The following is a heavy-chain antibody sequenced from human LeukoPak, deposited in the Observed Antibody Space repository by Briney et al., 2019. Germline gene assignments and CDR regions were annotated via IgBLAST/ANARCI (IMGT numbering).Heavy chain of an antibody. D-gene: IGHD3-10*01. V-gene: IGHV4-30-2*01. CDR1: GGSISSGDFP. Sequence: SETLSLTCAVFGGSISSGDFPWSWIRQPPGKGLEWIGYIFHTGHTSYNPSLKSRVTISVDMSKNQLSLRLTSVTAADTAVYYCARGFYGAGSQFDYWGQGTLVTVSS. CDR3: ARGFYGAGSQFDY. J-gene: IGHJ4*02. CDR2: IFHTGHT.